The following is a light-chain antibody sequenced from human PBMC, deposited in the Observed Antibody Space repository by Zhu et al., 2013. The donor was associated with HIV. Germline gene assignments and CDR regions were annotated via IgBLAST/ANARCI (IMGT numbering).Light chain of an antibody. CDR3: QQSYSTPFT. CDR1: QDINNY. CDR2: AAS. J-gene: IGKJ3*01. V-gene: IGKV1-39*01. Sequence: IQLTQSPPSLSASVGDRVTITCQASQDINNYLNWYQQKPGKAPKLLIYAASSLQSGVPSRFSGSGSGTDFTLTISSLQPEDFATYYCQQSYSTPFTFGPGTKVDIK.